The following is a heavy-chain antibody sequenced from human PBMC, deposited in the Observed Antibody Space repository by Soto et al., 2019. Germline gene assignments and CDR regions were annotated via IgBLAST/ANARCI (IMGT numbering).Heavy chain of an antibody. CDR2: IYYSGST. V-gene: IGHV4-59*08. CDR1: GGSISSYY. CDR3: ARAVEWFDP. J-gene: IGHJ5*02. Sequence: PSETLSLTCTVSGGSISSYYWSWIRQPPGKGLEWIGYIYYSGSTYYNPSLKSRVTISVDTSKNQFSLKLSSVTAADTAVYYCARAVEWFDPWGQGTLVTVSS.